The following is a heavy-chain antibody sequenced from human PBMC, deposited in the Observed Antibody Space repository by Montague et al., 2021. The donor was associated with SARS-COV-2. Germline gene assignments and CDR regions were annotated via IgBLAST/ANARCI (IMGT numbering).Heavy chain of an antibody. Sequence: SETLSLTCTVSGGSISSSSYYWDWIRQPPGKGLEWIGSIYYSGSTYYNPSLKSRVTISVDTSKNHFSLKLSSVTAADTAVYYCARRGRKLLPVATTIGGLDIGGQGTMVTVSS. CDR1: GGSISSSSYY. D-gene: IGHD5-12*01. CDR2: IYYSGST. J-gene: IGHJ3*02. V-gene: IGHV4-39*02. CDR3: ARRGRKLLPVATTIGGLDI.